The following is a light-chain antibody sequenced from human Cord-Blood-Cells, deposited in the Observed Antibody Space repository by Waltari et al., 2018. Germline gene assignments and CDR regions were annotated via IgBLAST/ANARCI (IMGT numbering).Light chain of an antibody. CDR2: RNK. J-gene: IGLJ3*02. CDR1: SSNIGSNY. Sequence: QSVLTQPPSASGTPGQRVTISCSGSSSNIGSNYVYWYQQLPGTAPKLLIYRNKRRPSGVPGRFAGSKSGTSASLAISGLRSEDEADYYCAALDDSLSGWVFGGGTKLTVL. CDR3: AALDDSLSGWV. V-gene: IGLV1-47*01.